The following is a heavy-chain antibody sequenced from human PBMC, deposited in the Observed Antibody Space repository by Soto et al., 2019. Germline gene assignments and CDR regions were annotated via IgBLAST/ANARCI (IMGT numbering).Heavy chain of an antibody. CDR1: GASINNIDYY. Sequence: PSETLSLTCSVSGASINNIDYYWGWIRQPPGKGLEWIGTVYYNENTYYNPSLKSRVVISVDTAKNQFSLNLRSVTAADTAIYFCARRERYYGSPGWFDHWGQGTLVTVSS. D-gene: IGHD3-10*01. V-gene: IGHV4-39*01. CDR2: VYYNENT. J-gene: IGHJ5*01. CDR3: ARRERYYGSPGWFDH.